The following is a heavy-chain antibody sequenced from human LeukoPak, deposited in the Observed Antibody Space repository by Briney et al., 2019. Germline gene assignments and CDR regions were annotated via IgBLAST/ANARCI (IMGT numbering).Heavy chain of an antibody. CDR2: LYYTGST. V-gene: IGHV4-59*01. Sequence: SETLSLTCTVSGGSITSYSWSWIRQPPGKGLEWIGYLYYTGSTNYDPSLKSRVTISLDTSNNQFSLKLTSVTAADTAVYYCATSRSYYGSEYWGQGTLVTVSS. D-gene: IGHD3-10*01. J-gene: IGHJ4*02. CDR1: GGSITSYS. CDR3: ATSRSYYGSEY.